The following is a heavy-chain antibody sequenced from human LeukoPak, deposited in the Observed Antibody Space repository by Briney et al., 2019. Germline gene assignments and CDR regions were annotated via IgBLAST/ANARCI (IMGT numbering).Heavy chain of an antibody. Sequence: GGSLRLSCAASGFTFSSYWMHWVRQAPGKGLVWVSRINSDGSSTSYADSVKGRFTISRDNAKNTLYLQMNSLRAEGTAVYYCAREEAVFGVVIPLDYWGQGTLVTVSS. D-gene: IGHD3-3*01. CDR3: AREEAVFGVVIPLDY. J-gene: IGHJ4*02. CDR2: INSDGSST. CDR1: GFTFSSYW. V-gene: IGHV3-74*01.